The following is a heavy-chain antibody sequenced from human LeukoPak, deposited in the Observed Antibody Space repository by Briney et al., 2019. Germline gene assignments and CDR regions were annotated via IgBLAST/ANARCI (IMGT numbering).Heavy chain of an antibody. V-gene: IGHV3-33*01. Sequence: PARTLRLSCAASGFTFTSYGMHWVRPAPGKGLEWVAVIWYDGSSEYYADSVKGRFTISRDNSINTLYLQMNSLGVGDTVVYDCARYSSTSNYYYGMDVWGQGTTVTVSS. D-gene: IGHD6-19*01. J-gene: IGHJ6*02. CDR3: ARYSSTSNYYYGMDV. CDR1: GFTFTSYG. CDR2: IWYDGSSE.